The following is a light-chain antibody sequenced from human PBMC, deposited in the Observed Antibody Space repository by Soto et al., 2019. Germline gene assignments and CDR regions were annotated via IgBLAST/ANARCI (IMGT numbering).Light chain of an antibody. Sequence: ENVLTQSPDTLSLSPGEEATLSCRASQSVNNNYLAWYQQIPGQPPRLLIYGASSRATGIPDRFSGSGSGTDFTLTISRLEPEDFAVYYCQQYGSSPITFGQGTRLEI. J-gene: IGKJ5*01. CDR3: QQYGSSPIT. CDR2: GAS. CDR1: QSVNNNY. V-gene: IGKV3-20*01.